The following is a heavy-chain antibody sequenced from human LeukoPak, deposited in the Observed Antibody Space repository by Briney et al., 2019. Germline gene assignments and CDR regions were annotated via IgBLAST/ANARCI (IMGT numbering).Heavy chain of an antibody. J-gene: IGHJ4*02. CDR1: GFTFSSYW. D-gene: IGHD2-2*01. Sequence: QPGGSLRLSCAASGFTFSSYWMHWVRQAPGKGLVWVSRINSDGSSTSYADSVKGRFTISRDNAKNTLYLQMNSQRAEHTAVYYWAKGPPPLEVVPTSIGGYWGQGTPGTVSS. CDR3: AKGPPPLEVVPTSIGGY. V-gene: IGHV3-74*01. CDR2: INSDGSST.